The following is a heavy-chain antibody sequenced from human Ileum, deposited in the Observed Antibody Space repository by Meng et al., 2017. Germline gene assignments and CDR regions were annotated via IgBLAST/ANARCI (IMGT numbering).Heavy chain of an antibody. CDR1: GYTFSNYA. CDR2: INAGNGDT. V-gene: IGHV1-3*01. J-gene: IGHJ4*02. Sequence: QVKVVSSGAEVKKPGASVKVSCKASGYTFSNYAMNWVRQAPGQRLEWMGWINAGNGDTKYSQKFQGRVTITRDTSASTGYMELSSLRSEDTAVYYCARFSSGYFFGYWGQGTLVTVSS. D-gene: IGHD3-22*01. CDR3: ARFSSGYFFGY.